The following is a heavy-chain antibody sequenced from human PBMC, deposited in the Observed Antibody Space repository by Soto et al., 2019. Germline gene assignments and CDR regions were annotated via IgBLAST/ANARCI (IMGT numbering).Heavy chain of an antibody. CDR3: VSGEASRHNLAPYCLDI. Sequence: LDTKSLTCTVSGVSMRTYFWTLIRHPPGKGLEWIGYIHYSGTTSFFPSYNPSLRSRVTISEDTSKNQFSLKLLSVTTADTAVYFCVSGEASRHNLAPYCLDIRGQGNRGT. J-gene: IGHJ1*01. CDR1: GVSMRTYF. CDR2: IHYSGTT. V-gene: IGHV4-59*01. D-gene: IGHD2-21*01.